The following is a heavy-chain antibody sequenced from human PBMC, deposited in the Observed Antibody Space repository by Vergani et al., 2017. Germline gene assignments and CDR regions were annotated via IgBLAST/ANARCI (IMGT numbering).Heavy chain of an antibody. D-gene: IGHD3-16*01. CDR1: GGSISSSSYY. J-gene: IGHJ6*03. V-gene: IGHV4-39*01. CDR2: IYYSGST. CDR3: ARQGGNYYYYYMDV. Sequence: QLQLQESGPGLVKPSETLSLTCTVSGGSISSSSYYWGWIRQPPGKGLGWIGSIYYSGSTYYNPSLKSRVTISVDTSKNQFSLKLSSVTAADTAVYYCARQGGNYYYYYMDVWGKGTTVTVSS.